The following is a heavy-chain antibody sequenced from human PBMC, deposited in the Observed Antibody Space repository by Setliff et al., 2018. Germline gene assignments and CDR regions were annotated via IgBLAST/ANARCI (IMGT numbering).Heavy chain of an antibody. CDR2: VHASGGT. Sequence: SETLSLTCTVSGGSIRSGSFYWSWIRQSAEKGLEWIGRVHASGGTNYNPALKSRVTISVDTSTNQFSLKLRSVTAADTAVYYCARLSWNGLRYYGLDVWGQGTTVTVSS. CDR1: GGSIRSGSFY. J-gene: IGHJ6*02. D-gene: IGHD3-3*01. V-gene: IGHV4-61*02. CDR3: ARLSWNGLRYYGLDV.